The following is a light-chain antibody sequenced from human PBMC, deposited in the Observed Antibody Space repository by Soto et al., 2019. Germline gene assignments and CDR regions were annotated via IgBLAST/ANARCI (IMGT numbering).Light chain of an antibody. V-gene: IGKV3-20*01. J-gene: IGKJ4*01. Sequence: EIVLTQSPGTLSLSPRERATLSCRASQSVSSSSLAWYHQKPGQAPRRLIYCASSRATGIPDRFSGSGSGTDFTLTISRLEPEDFAVYYCHQYGSTPLTFGGGTKVDIK. CDR1: QSVSSSS. CDR2: CAS. CDR3: HQYGSTPLT.